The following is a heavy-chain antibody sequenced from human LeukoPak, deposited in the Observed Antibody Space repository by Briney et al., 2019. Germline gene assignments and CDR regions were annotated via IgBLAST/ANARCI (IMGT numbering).Heavy chain of an antibody. CDR1: GGTFSSYA. V-gene: IGHV1-69*13. D-gene: IGHD3-22*01. J-gene: IGHJ4*02. CDR2: IIPIFGTA. Sequence: GASVKVSCKASGGTFSSYAISWVRQAPGQGLEWMGGIIPIFGTANYAQKFQGRVTITADESTSTAYMELSSLRSEDTAVYYCARDRRDYYDSSGYLDYWGQGTLVTVSS. CDR3: ARDRRDYYDSSGYLDY.